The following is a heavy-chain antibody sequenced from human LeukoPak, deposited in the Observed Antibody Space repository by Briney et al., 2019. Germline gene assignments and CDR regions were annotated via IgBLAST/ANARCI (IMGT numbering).Heavy chain of an antibody. CDR3: AREHDYGDYGTFDY. CDR1: GFTFSSYA. D-gene: IGHD4-17*01. V-gene: IGHV3-30*04. Sequence: GRSLRLSCAASGFTFSSYAMHWVRQAPGKGLEWVAVISCDGSNKYYADSVKGRFTISRDNSKNTLYLQMNSLRAEDTAVYYCAREHDYGDYGTFDYWGQGTLVTVSS. J-gene: IGHJ4*02. CDR2: ISCDGSNK.